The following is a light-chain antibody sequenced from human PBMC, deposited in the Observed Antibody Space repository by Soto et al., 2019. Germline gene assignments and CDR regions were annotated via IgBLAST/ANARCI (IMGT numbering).Light chain of an antibody. Sequence: DIHMERSPSTLSASVGARVTITCRASQSISSWLAWYQQKPGKAPKLLIYDASSLESGVPSRFSGSGSGTEFTLTISSLQPDDFATYYCQQYNSYSPSTFGQGTKVEI. V-gene: IGKV1-5*01. CDR1: QSISSW. CDR2: DAS. CDR3: QQYNSYSPST. J-gene: IGKJ1*01.